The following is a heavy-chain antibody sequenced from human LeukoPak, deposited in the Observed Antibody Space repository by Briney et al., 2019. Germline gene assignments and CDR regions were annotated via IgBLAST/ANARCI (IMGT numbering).Heavy chain of an antibody. CDR3: ARGPYYYDSSGYPILAAFEI. J-gene: IGHJ3*02. CDR2: INTYNGNT. CDR1: GYTFTSYG. V-gene: IGHV1-18*01. Sequence: SVEVSCKASGYTFTSYGISWVRPAPGQGLEWMGWINTYNGNTNYAQNLQGRVTMTTDTSTSTAYMELRSLRSDDTAVYYCARGPYYYDSSGYPILAAFEIWGQGTMVTVSS. D-gene: IGHD3-22*01.